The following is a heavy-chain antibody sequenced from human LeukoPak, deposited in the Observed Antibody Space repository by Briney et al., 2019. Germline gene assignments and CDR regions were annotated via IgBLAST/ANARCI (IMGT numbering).Heavy chain of an antibody. CDR2: IWHDGSNK. CDR3: ARDLYDSSGYRGSELDY. V-gene: IGHV3-33*01. Sequence: GGSLRLSCAASGFTFSSYGMHWVRQAPGKGLEWVAVIWHDGSNKYYADSVKGRFTISRDNSKNTLYLQMNSLRAEDTAVYYCARDLYDSSGYRGSELDYWGQGTLVTVSS. D-gene: IGHD3-22*01. J-gene: IGHJ4*02. CDR1: GFTFSSYG.